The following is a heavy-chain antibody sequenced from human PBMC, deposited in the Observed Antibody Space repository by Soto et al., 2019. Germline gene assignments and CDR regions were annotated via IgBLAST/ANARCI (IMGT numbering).Heavy chain of an antibody. D-gene: IGHD3-22*01. J-gene: IGHJ4*02. CDR1: GYTFTSYG. CDR2: ISAYNGNT. V-gene: IGHV1-18*01. CDR3: ARRGERVYYYDSSGYYYYSDY. Sequence: ASVKVSCKASGYTFTSYGISWVRQAPGQGLEWMGWISAYNGNTNYAQKLQGRVTMTTDTSTSTAYMELRSLRSDDTAVYYCARRGERVYYYDSSGYYYYSDYWGQGTLVTVSS.